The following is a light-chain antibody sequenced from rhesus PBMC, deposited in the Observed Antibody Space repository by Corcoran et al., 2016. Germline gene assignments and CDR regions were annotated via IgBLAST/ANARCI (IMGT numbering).Light chain of an antibody. J-gene: IGKJ4*01. CDR1: QATRYY. V-gene: IGKV1-25*01. Sequence: DIQMTQSPSSLSASVGDRVTTTRRASQATRYYLAWYQQKPGKAPKLLTYATSPLQSGVPSRLSGSGSGTDFTLNINSLKPEYSETYYSQQHHGYPFTFGGGTKVEV. CDR3: QQHHGYPFT. CDR2: ATS.